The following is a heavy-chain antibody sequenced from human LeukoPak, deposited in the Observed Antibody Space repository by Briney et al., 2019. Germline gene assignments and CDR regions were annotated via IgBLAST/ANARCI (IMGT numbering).Heavy chain of an antibody. Sequence: GSLRLSCAASGFTFRGYWMSWVRQAPGKGLEWVANMKLDGSEEYYVDSVKGRFTISSDNAKNSLYLQMNSLRVDDTAVYYCARWARYCSSGSCYSWFDPWGQGTLVTVSS. CDR3: ARWARYCSSGSCYSWFDP. CDR2: MKLDGSEE. V-gene: IGHV3-7*01. CDR1: GFTFRGYW. D-gene: IGHD2-15*01. J-gene: IGHJ5*02.